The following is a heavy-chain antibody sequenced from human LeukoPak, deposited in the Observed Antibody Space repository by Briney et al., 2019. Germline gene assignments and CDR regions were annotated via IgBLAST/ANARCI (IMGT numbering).Heavy chain of an antibody. J-gene: IGHJ5*02. CDR1: GGSFNGYS. Sequence: SETLSLTCGVSGGSFNGYSYTWIRQPPGKGLEWIGEIIHSGGTSYNPSLKSRLTISVDTSREQFSLKLTSVTAADTALYFCARGPLAFRRVAGIFSWGRGTQVTVSS. D-gene: IGHD6-19*01. CDR2: IIHSGGT. V-gene: IGHV4-34*01. CDR3: ARGPLAFRRVAGIFS.